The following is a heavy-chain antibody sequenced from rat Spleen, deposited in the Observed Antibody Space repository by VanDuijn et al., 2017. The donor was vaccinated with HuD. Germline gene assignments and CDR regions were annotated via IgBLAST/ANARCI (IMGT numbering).Heavy chain of an antibody. V-gene: IGHV2S8*01. CDR1: GFSLTSNG. Sequence: QVQLKESGPALVQPSQTLSLTCTVSGFSLTSNGVSWVRQPPGKGLEWIAAISSGGITYYNSALKSRLSISRDTSKSQVFLKMNSLQTEDTAIYFCPRGPPRDDGNYYYGYYFDYWGQGVMVTVSS. D-gene: IGHD1-12*02. CDR2: ISSGGIT. J-gene: IGHJ2*01. CDR3: PRGPPRDDGNYYYGYYFDY.